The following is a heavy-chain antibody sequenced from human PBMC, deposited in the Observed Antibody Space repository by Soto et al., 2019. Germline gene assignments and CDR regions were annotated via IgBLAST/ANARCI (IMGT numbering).Heavy chain of an antibody. V-gene: IGHV4-31*03. Sequence: SETLSLTCTVSGGSISSGGYYWSWIRQHPGKGLEWIGYIYYSGSTYYNPSLKSRVTISVDTSKNQFSLKLSSVTAADTAVYYCARELLRYFDWSYDAFDIWGQGTMVTVSS. CDR1: GGSISSGGYY. CDR2: IYYSGST. CDR3: ARELLRYFDWSYDAFDI. D-gene: IGHD3-9*01. J-gene: IGHJ3*02.